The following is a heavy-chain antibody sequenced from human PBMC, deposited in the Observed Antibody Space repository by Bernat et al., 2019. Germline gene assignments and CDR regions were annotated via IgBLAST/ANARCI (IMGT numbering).Heavy chain of an antibody. J-gene: IGHJ5*02. CDR3: ARILGATSQA. CDR1: GGSFSGYY. V-gene: IGHV4-34*01. Sequence: QAQLQQWGAGLLKPSETLSLTCAVYGGSFSGYYWSWIRQPPGKGLEWMGEINHSGSTIYNPSLKSRVTITVDTSKSQLSLEVSSVTAAGATVYYCARILGATSQAWGRGTLVTVSS. D-gene: IGHD1-26*01. CDR2: INHSGST.